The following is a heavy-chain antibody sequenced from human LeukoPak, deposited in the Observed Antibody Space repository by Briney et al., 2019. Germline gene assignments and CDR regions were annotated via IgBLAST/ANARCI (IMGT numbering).Heavy chain of an antibody. J-gene: IGHJ4*02. CDR3: ARGSGWLEDF. V-gene: IGHV3-21*01. Sequence: GGSLRLSCAAAGFTFRSYTMNWVRQAPGKGLEWVSSISSSGNYIYYADSIKGRFTISRDNAKNSLYLQMNSLRAEDTGVYYCARGSGWLEDFWGQGTLVTVSS. D-gene: IGHD6-19*01. CDR2: ISSSGNYI. CDR1: GFTFRSYT.